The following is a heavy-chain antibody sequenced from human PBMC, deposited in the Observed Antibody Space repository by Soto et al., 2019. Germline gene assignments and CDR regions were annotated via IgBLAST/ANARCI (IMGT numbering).Heavy chain of an antibody. V-gene: IGHV3-30-3*01. J-gene: IGHJ4*02. Sequence: QVQLVESGGGVVQPGRSLRLSCAASGFTFSSYAMHWVRQAPGKGLEWVGIISYDGSNKYYADSVKGRFTISRDNSKNTLYLQMNSLRAEDTAVYYCARDGGYYYDTSGYYCFDYWGQGTLVTVSS. D-gene: IGHD3-22*01. CDR3: ARDGGYYYDTSGYYCFDY. CDR2: ISYDGSNK. CDR1: GFTFSSYA.